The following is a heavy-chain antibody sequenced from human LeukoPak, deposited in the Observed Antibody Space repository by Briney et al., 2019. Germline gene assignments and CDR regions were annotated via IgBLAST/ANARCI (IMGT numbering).Heavy chain of an antibody. J-gene: IGHJ6*03. D-gene: IGHD3-10*01. CDR1: GYTFSGYY. V-gene: IGHV1-2*02. CDR2: INPNSGGT. Sequence: VASVKVSCKASGYTFSGYYMHWVRQAPGQGLEWMGWINPNSGGTNYAQKFQGRVTMTRDTSISTAYMELSRLRSDDTAVYYCARDQARGSYYYYYYMDVWGKGTTVTVSS. CDR3: ARDQARGSYYYYYYMDV.